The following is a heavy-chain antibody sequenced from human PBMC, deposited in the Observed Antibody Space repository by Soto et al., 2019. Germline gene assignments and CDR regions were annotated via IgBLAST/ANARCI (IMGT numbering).Heavy chain of an antibody. J-gene: IGHJ4*02. CDR3: ARHGGYSYGSDY. CDR1: GASISSGGYS. V-gene: IGHV4-30-2*01. CDR2: IYHTGST. D-gene: IGHD5-18*01. Sequence: PSETLSLTCAVSGASISSGGYSWTWIRQPPGKALEWIGNIYHTGSTYYNPSLKSRVTISEDRSKNQFSLKLSSVTAADTAVYYCARHGGYSYGSDYWGQGTLVTVSS.